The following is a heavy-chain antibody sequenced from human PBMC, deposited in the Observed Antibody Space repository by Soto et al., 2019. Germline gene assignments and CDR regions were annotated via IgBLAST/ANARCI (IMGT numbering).Heavy chain of an antibody. V-gene: IGHV4-30-4*01. CDR3: ARARGGDSGDYASLFDR. Sequence: VQLQEAGPGLVTPSQTLSLTCTVFGGSVSIGDYLWSWLRQRPGKGLEWIGYIHDSGNTYYNPSLQRRVTISLDTSKSQFALKVTSLTAAHPAVYFCARARGGDSGDYASLFDRWGQGNLVTVSS. CDR1: GGSVSIGDYL. J-gene: IGHJ5*02. CDR2: IHDSGNT. D-gene: IGHD4-17*01.